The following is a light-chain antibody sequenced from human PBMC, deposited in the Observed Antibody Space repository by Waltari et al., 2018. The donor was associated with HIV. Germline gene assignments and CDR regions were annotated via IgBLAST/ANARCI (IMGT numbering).Light chain of an antibody. J-gene: IGLJ2*01. V-gene: IGLV1-40*01. Sequence: QPVLASPPSVSGAPGQRVPISCTRSSSNTGSDYDLLSYHHPPGTAPKLLIYANTLRPSGVPDRFSAAKSGTSASLAITGLQAEDEAEYYCQSYDSSLSGYVVFGGGTKLTVL. CDR1: SSNTGSDYD. CDR3: QSYDSSLSGYVV. CDR2: ANT.